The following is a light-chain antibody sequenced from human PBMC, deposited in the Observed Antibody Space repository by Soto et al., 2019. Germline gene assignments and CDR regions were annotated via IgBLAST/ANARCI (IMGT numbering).Light chain of an antibody. CDR3: QSYDSSLSGSA. CDR2: GNS. CDR1: SSNIGAGYD. J-gene: IGLJ1*01. Sequence: QSVLTQPPSVSGAPGQRVTISCTGSSSNIGAGYDVHWYQQLPGTAPKLLIYGNSNRPSGVPDRFSGSKSGTSASLAITGLQAEDEADYYCQSYDSSLSGSAFGTGTTVTV. V-gene: IGLV1-40*01.